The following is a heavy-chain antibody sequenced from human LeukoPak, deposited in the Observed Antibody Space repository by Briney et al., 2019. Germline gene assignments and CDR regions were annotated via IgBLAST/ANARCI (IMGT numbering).Heavy chain of an antibody. CDR1: GGSFTNYY. Sequence: SETLSLTCAVYGGSFTNYYWSWIRQPPGKGLEWIGEINHSGSTKYNPSLKSRVTISVDTSKNQLSLKLSSVTAADTAVYSCVRHVARAFDIWGQGTKVTVSS. CDR3: VRHVARAFDI. J-gene: IGHJ3*02. V-gene: IGHV4-34*01. CDR2: INHSGST.